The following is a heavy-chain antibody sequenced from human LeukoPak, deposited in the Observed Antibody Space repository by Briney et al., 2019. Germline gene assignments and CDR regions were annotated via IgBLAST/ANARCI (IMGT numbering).Heavy chain of an antibody. D-gene: IGHD2-21*02. Sequence: ESLKISCKGSGYSFTSYWIGWVRQMPGKGLEWMGIIYPGDSDTRYSPSFQGQVTISADKSISTAYLQWSSLKASDTAMYYCARPLPAYCGGDCYPEYFQHWGQGTLVTVSS. CDR3: ARPLPAYCGGDCYPEYFQH. CDR1: GYSFTSYW. CDR2: IYPGDSDT. J-gene: IGHJ1*01. V-gene: IGHV5-51*01.